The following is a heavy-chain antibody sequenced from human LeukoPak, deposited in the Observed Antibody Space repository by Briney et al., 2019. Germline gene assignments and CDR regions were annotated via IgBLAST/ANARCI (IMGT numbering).Heavy chain of an antibody. CDR3: ARGFQRDNYDSSDAFDI. D-gene: IGHD3-22*01. J-gene: IGHJ3*02. V-gene: IGHV1-8*01. CDR1: GYPFTRYD. CDR2: MNPNSGYT. Sequence: ASVKVSCKASGYPFTRYDINWVRQPSGQGLEWMGWMNPNSGYTGYVEKFQGRVTMTRITSISTAYMELSSLRSEDTAVYYCARGFQRDNYDSSDAFDIWGQGTPVTVSS.